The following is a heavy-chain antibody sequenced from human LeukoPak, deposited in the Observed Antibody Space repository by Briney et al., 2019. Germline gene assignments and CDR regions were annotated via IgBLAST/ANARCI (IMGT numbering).Heavy chain of an antibody. CDR2: ISGSGGST. J-gene: IGHJ5*02. Sequence: GGSLRLSCAASGFTFSSYAMSWVRQAPGKGLEWVSAISGSGGSTYYTDSVKGRFTISRDNSKNTLYLQMNSLRAEDTAVYYCAKGLRPGIAAAGLLAPFDPWGQGTLVTVSS. CDR3: AKGLRPGIAAAGLLAPFDP. V-gene: IGHV3-23*01. D-gene: IGHD6-13*01. CDR1: GFTFSSYA.